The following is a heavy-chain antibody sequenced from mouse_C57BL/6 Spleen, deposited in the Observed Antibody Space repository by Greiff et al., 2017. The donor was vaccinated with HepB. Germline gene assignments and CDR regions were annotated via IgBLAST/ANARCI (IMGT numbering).Heavy chain of an antibody. CDR1: GYAFSSYW. V-gene: IGHV1-80*01. D-gene: IGHD1-1*01. CDR2: IYPGDGDT. J-gene: IGHJ1*03. Sequence: VQLQQSGAELVKPGASVKISCKASGYAFSSYWMNWVKQRPGKGLEWIGQIYPGDGDTNYNGKFKGKATLTADKSSSTAYMQLSSLTSEDSAVYFCARGGVYYYGSSVYWYFDVWGTGTTVTVSS. CDR3: ARGGVYYYGSSVYWYFDV.